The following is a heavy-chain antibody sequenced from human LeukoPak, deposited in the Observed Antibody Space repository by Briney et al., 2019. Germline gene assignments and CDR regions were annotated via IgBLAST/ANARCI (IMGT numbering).Heavy chain of an antibody. V-gene: IGHV4-30-2*01. CDR1: DGSISSGGYS. Sequence: MASETLSLTCAVSDGSISSGGYSWSWIRQPPGKGLEWIGYIYHSGSTYYNPSLKSRVTISVDRSKNQFSLKLSSVTAADTAVYYCARVIEDSSGYYFDYWGQGTLVTVSS. D-gene: IGHD3-22*01. CDR3: ARVIEDSSGYYFDY. J-gene: IGHJ4*02. CDR2: IYHSGST.